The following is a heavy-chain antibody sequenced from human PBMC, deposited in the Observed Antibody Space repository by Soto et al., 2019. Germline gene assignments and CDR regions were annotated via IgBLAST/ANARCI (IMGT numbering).Heavy chain of an antibody. D-gene: IGHD6-13*01. CDR2: IWYDGSNK. CDR1: GFTFSSYG. V-gene: IGHV3-33*01. Sequence: GGSLRLSCAASGFTFSSYGMHWVRQAPGKGLEWVAVIWYDGSNKYYADSVKGRFTISRDNSKNTLYLQMNSLRAEDTAVYYCARAAAAAGVPGGDYWGQGTLVTVSS. J-gene: IGHJ4*02. CDR3: ARAAAAAGVPGGDY.